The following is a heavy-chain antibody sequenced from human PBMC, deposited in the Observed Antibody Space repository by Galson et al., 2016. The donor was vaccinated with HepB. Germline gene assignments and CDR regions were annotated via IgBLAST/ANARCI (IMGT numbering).Heavy chain of an antibody. V-gene: IGHV3-30*18. J-gene: IGHJ6*02. D-gene: IGHD2-2*01. CDR3: AKDTARYCSSTSCSYGMDV. CDR2: ISYDGSNK. Sequence: SLRLSCAASGFIFSSYGMHWVRQAPAKGLEWVAVISYDGSNKYYADSVKGRFTISRDNSKNTLYLQMNSLRAEDTAVYYCAKDTARYCSSTSCSYGMDVWGQGTTVTVSS. CDR1: GFIFSSYG.